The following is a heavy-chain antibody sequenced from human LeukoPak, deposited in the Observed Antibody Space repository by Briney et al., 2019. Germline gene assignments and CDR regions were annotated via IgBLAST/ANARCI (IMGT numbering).Heavy chain of an antibody. CDR3: ARRKYYYGSGDAFDI. J-gene: IGHJ3*02. D-gene: IGHD3-10*01. CDR2: IYPGDSGT. Sequence: GESLKISCKGSGYSFSKYWIGWVRQMPGKGLEWMGIIYPGDSGTRYSPSFQGQVTISADKSISTAYLQWSSLKASDTAMYYCARRKYYYGSGDAFDIWGQGTMVTVSS. CDR1: GYSFSKYW. V-gene: IGHV5-51*01.